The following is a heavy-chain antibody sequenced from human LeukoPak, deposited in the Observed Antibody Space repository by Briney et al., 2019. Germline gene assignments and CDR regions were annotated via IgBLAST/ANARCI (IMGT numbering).Heavy chain of an antibody. Sequence: SETLSLTCTVSGGSISSSSYYWGWIRQPPGKGLEWIGSIYYSGSTYYNPSLKSRVTISVDTSKNQFSLKLSSVTAADTAVYYCARRVVVVAATPMGWFDPWGQGTLVTVSS. CDR3: ARRVVVVAATPMGWFDP. D-gene: IGHD2-15*01. CDR1: GGSISSSSYY. J-gene: IGHJ5*02. V-gene: IGHV4-39*07. CDR2: IYYSGST.